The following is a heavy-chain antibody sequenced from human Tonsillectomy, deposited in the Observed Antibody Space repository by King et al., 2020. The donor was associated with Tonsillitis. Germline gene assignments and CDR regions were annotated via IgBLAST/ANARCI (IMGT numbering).Heavy chain of an antibody. D-gene: IGHD1-26*01. Sequence: VQLVESGGGLVQPGGSLRLSCAVSGFSFSSFWMHWVRQVPGKGLVWVSRISTDGGDTTYADSVDGRLTISRDNSKNTLYLQMNNLRPDDTAMYYCVRDRYSGGYSTFDSWGQGTLVTVSS. CDR2: ISTDGGDT. CDR1: GFSFSSFW. J-gene: IGHJ4*02. V-gene: IGHV3-74*01. CDR3: VRDRYSGGYSTFDS.